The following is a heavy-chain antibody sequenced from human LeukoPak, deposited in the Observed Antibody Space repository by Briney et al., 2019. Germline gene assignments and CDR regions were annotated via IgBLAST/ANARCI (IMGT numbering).Heavy chain of an antibody. CDR1: GFTFSSYG. J-gene: IGHJ4*02. Sequence: GRSLRLSCAASGFTFSSYGMHWVRQAPGKGLEWVAVISYDGSNKYYADSVKGRFTISRDNSKNTLYLQMNSLRAEDTAVYHCAKDTLGDPGDYWGQGTLVTVSS. V-gene: IGHV3-30*18. CDR3: AKDTLGDPGDY. CDR2: ISYDGSNK.